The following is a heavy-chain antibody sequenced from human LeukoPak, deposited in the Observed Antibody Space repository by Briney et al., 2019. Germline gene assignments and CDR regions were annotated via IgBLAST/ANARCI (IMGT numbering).Heavy chain of an antibody. CDR2: INTDGRTT. CDR3: ARGGGGLGV. V-gene: IGHV3-74*03. CDR1: GFTFSDYR. J-gene: IGHJ6*02. Sequence: GGSLRLSCAASGFTFSDYRMYWIRQPPGKGLVWASYINTDGRTTKYADSVRGRFTISRDNAKNTLYLQMNSLRAEDTAVYYCARGGGGLGVWGQGTTVTVSS.